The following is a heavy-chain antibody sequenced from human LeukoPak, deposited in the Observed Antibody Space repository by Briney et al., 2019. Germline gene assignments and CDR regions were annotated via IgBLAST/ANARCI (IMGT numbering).Heavy chain of an antibody. CDR2: ISGSDGST. CDR1: GFTFSNYW. D-gene: IGHD6-13*01. V-gene: IGHV3-23*01. J-gene: IGHJ5*02. CDR3: AKPRPSYSSSWYDH. Sequence: PGGSLRLSCGVSGFTFSNYWMSWVRQAPGKGLEWVSAISGSDGSTYYADSVKGRFTISRDNSKNTLYLQMNSLRAEDTAVYYCAKPRPSYSSSWYDHWGQGTLVTVSS.